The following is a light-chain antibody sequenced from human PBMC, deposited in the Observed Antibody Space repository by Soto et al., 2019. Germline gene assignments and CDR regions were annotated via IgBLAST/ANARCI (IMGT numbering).Light chain of an antibody. Sequence: EIVLTQSPATLSVSPGERATLSCSTSQIITGNLTWYQQKPGQPPRLLIYYASTRATGIPARFIGSGSGTEFTLTISSLQSEDFAVYYCQQYHNWPLTFGGGTKVDIK. CDR3: QQYHNWPLT. J-gene: IGKJ4*01. V-gene: IGKV3-15*01. CDR1: QIITGN. CDR2: YAS.